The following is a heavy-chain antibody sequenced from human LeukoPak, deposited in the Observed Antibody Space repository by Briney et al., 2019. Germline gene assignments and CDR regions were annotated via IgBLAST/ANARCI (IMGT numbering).Heavy chain of an antibody. CDR3: ARETYYYDSSGYYYPSGFDY. D-gene: IGHD3-22*01. V-gene: IGHV3-7*01. CDR1: GFTFSRYW. CDR2: IKQDGSEK. Sequence: GGSLRLSCAVSGFTFSRYWMRWVRQAPGKGLEWVAHIKQDGSEKYYVDSVRGRFTISRDNAKNSLYLQMNSLRGEDTAVYYCARETYYYDSSGYYYPSGFDYWGQGTLVTVSS. J-gene: IGHJ4*02.